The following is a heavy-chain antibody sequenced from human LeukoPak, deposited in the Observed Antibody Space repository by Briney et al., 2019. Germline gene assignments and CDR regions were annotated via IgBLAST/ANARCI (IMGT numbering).Heavy chain of an antibody. Sequence: SETLSLTCAVYGGSFSGYYWSWIRQPPGKGLEWIGEINHSGSTNYNPSLKSRVTISVDTSKNQFSLKLSSVTAADTAVYYCAGAVEMATAFVYWGQGTLVTVSS. CDR1: GGSFSGYY. CDR3: AGAVEMATAFVY. D-gene: IGHD5-24*01. V-gene: IGHV4-34*01. J-gene: IGHJ4*02. CDR2: INHSGST.